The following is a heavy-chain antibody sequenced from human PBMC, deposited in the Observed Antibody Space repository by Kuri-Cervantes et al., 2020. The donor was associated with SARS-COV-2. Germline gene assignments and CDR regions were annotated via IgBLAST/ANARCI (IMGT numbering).Heavy chain of an antibody. Sequence: GGSLRLSCAASGFTFSCYWMHWVRQAPGKGLVWVSRINSDGSSTSYADSVKGRFTISRDNAKNTLYLQMNSLRAEDTAVYYCARGVGSWYYYYYMDVWGKGTTVTVSS. V-gene: IGHV3-74*01. CDR3: ARGVGSWYYYYYMDV. CDR2: INSDGSST. J-gene: IGHJ6*03. D-gene: IGHD6-13*01. CDR1: GFTFSCYW.